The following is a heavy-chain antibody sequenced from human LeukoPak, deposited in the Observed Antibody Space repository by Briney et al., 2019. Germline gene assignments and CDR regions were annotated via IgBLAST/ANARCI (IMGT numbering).Heavy chain of an antibody. CDR3: ARDLQGGNYDFWSGYRYYYYYYMDV. D-gene: IGHD3-3*01. Sequence: GGSLRLSCAASGFTFSDYYMSWIRQAPGKGLEGVSYISSSGSTIYYADSVKGRFTISRDNAKNSLYLQMNSLRAEDTAAYYCARDLQGGNYDFWSGYRYYYYYYMDVWGKGTTVTVSS. V-gene: IGHV3-11*01. CDR1: GFTFSDYY. J-gene: IGHJ6*03. CDR2: ISSSGSTI.